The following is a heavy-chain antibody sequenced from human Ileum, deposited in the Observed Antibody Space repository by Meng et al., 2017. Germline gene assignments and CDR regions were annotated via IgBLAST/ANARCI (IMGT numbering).Heavy chain of an antibody. J-gene: IGHJ4*02. Sequence: QVEPQESGPGLVRPSALLSFSCTVSGASVNFGLYFWSWIRQSPGKTLEWIGHTYYTGLTNYNPSLKSRVAISLDASKNQFSLKLNSVSAADSAVYFCARTYNTPFFDSWGQGTLVTVSS. V-gene: IGHV4-61*01. CDR3: ARTYNTPFFDS. CDR1: GASVNFGLYF. CDR2: TYYTGLT. D-gene: IGHD1-14*01.